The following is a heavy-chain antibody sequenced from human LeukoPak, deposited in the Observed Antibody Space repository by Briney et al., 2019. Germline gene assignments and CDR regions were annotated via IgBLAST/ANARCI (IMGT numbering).Heavy chain of an antibody. Sequence: ASVNVSCKASGYTFTTHFIHWVPQAPGQGLQWMGLINPSGGSAIYAQKFPGRVTMTSATSTSTVYMELRSLRSEDTALSFCARERGELHRELDSWGQGTLVTVSS. J-gene: IGHJ4*02. V-gene: IGHV1-46*01. CDR3: ARERGELHRELDS. CDR2: INPSGGSA. D-gene: IGHD1-26*01. CDR1: GYTFTTHF.